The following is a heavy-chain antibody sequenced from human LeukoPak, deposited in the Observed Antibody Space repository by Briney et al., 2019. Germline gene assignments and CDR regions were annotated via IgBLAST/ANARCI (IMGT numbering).Heavy chain of an antibody. Sequence: GGSLRLSCAASGFTFDDYAMHWVRQAPGKGLEWVSGISWNSGSIGYADSVKGRFTISRDNAKNSLYLQMNSLRAEDMALYYCAKGPSGYYKGNYFDHWGQGTLVTVSS. J-gene: IGHJ4*02. CDR2: ISWNSGSI. D-gene: IGHD3-3*01. CDR3: AKGPSGYYKGNYFDH. V-gene: IGHV3-9*03. CDR1: GFTFDDYA.